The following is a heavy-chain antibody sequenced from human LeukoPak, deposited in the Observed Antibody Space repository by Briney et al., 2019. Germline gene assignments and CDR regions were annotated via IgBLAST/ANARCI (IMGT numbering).Heavy chain of an antibody. J-gene: IGHJ4*02. Sequence: PPGRSLRLSCAASGFTFDDYAMHWVRQAPGKGLEWVSGISWNSASVGYADSVKGRFTISRDNAKNSLYLQMNGLKPEDTALYYCGKDMGKYDNSGPGRWGQGTLVTVSS. V-gene: IGHV3-9*01. CDR1: GFTFDDYA. CDR3: GKDMGKYDNSGPGR. D-gene: IGHD3-22*01. CDR2: ISWNSASV.